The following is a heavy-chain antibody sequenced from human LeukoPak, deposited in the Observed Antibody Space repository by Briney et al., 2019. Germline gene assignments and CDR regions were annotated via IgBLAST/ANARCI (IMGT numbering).Heavy chain of an antibody. CDR1: AGSTRSNNYY. CDR2: INTSGST. CDR3: ARGRRLRKYFDY. Sequence: SETLSLTCTVSAGSTRSNNYYWSWVRQPAGKGPEWIGRINTSGSTKYNPSLKSRVTISVDTSKNQFSLKLSSVTAADTAVYFCARGRRLRKYFDYWGQGTLVTVSS. J-gene: IGHJ4*02. D-gene: IGHD4-17*01. V-gene: IGHV4-61*02.